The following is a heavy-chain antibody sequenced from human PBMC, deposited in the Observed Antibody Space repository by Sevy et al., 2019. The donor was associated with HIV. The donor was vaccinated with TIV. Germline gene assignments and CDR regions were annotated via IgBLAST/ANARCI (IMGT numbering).Heavy chain of an antibody. D-gene: IGHD3-22*01. J-gene: IGHJ4*02. CDR3: AVTKVYYDKSAYPFDY. CDR2: FDPEDGET. CDR1: GYTLTQLS. V-gene: IGHV1-24*01. Sequence: ASVKVSCKVSGYTLTQLSMHWVRQAPGKGLEWMGTFDPEDGETMYAQKFQGRVTMTEDTSTDTAYMELSSLRSEDTAGFYCAVTKVYYDKSAYPFDYWGQGTLVTVSS.